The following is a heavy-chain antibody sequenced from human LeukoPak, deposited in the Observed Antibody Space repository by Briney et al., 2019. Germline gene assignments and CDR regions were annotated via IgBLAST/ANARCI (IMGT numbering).Heavy chain of an antibody. V-gene: IGHV4-59*01. J-gene: IGHJ4*02. D-gene: IGHD3-10*01. Sequence: SETLSLTRTVSGGSISSYYWSWIRQPPGKGLEWIGYIFYIGSTNHNPSLKSRVTISVDTSKNQFSLKLSSVTAADTAVYYCARANFGSGRYGFDYWGQGTLVTVSS. CDR2: IFYIGST. CDR3: ARANFGSGRYGFDY. CDR1: GGSISSYY.